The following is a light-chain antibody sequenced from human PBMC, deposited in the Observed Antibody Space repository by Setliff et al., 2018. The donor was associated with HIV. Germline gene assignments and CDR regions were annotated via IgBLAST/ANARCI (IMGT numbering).Light chain of an antibody. CDR1: SSDVGLYNF. CDR3: NSFRTSRKFV. J-gene: IGLJ1*01. Sequence: QSALTQPASVSGSPGQSITISCTGTSSDVGLYNFVSWYQQHPGKVPKLIIYDVTNRPSGISHRFSGAKSGNTASLTISGLQADDEADYYCNSFRTSRKFVFGTGTKVTV. CDR2: DVT. V-gene: IGLV2-14*01.